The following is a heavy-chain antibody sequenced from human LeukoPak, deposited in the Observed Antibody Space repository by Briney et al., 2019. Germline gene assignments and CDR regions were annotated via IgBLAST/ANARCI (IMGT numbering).Heavy chain of an antibody. V-gene: IGHV4-59*01. CDR1: GGSLSSYS. J-gene: IGHJ4*02. D-gene: IGHD3-9*01. CDR2: IYYSGTT. CDR3: ARSGTLTGYLY. Sequence: RSETLSLTCTVSGGSLSSYSWTWIRQPPGEGLEWTGYIYYSGTTNYNPSLKSRVTMSVDTSKNQFSLKLNSVTAADTAVYYCARSGTLTGYLYRGQGALVTVSS.